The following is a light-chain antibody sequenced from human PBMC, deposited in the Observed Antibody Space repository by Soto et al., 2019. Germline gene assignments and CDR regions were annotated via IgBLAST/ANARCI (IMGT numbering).Light chain of an antibody. CDR3: QHYGGVWK. CDR1: QSISSW. CDR2: DAS. Sequence: DIQMTHSPSTLSASVLYIVTITFRASQSISSWLAWYQQKPGKAPKLLIYDASSLGGGVPSRFSGTGSATEFILTISSLQPDDFATYHCQHYGGVWKFGQGTKVDIK. J-gene: IGKJ1*01. V-gene: IGKV1-5*01.